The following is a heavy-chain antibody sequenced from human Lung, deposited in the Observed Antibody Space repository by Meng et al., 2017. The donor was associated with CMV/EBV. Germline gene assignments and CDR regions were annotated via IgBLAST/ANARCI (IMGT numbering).Heavy chain of an antibody. CDR2: IYHSGST. CDR1: GGSISSSNW. V-gene: IGHV4-4*02. CDR3: ASFPPPGKQWLVTDY. Sequence: QLQLQASGPGLGKPSGTLSLTCAVSGGSISSSNWWSWVRQPPGKGLEWIGEIYHSGSTNYNPSLKSRVTISVDKSKNQFSLKLSSVTAADTAVYYCASFPPPGKQWLVTDYWGQGTLVTVSS. J-gene: IGHJ4*02. D-gene: IGHD6-19*01.